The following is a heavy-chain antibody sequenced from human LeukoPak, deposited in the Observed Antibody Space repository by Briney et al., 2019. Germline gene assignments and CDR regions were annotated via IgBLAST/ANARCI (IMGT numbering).Heavy chain of an antibody. J-gene: IGHJ4*02. CDR1: GFTSSSYA. CDR2: ISGSGGTT. V-gene: IGHV3-23*01. D-gene: IGHD1-1*01. CDR3: AKETDAGFAY. Sequence: PGGSLRLSCAASGFTSSSYAMGWVRQAPGKGLEWVSAISGSGGTTYYADSVKGRFSISRDNSKNTLYLQMNSLRAEDTAVYYRAKETDAGFAYWGQGTLVTVSS.